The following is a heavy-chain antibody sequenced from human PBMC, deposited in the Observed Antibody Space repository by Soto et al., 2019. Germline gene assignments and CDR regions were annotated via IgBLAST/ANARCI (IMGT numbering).Heavy chain of an antibody. CDR3: ARPSNNYVAH. Sequence: GESLKISCKGSGYSFTGHWVAWVRQIPGRGLEWMGTIYPGDSNVIYSPSFQGQVTISADKSISTAYLQWNSLKASDTAMYYCARPSNNYVAHWGQGTLVTVSS. D-gene: IGHD4-4*01. CDR2: IYPGDSNV. CDR1: GYSFTGHW. J-gene: IGHJ4*02. V-gene: IGHV5-51*01.